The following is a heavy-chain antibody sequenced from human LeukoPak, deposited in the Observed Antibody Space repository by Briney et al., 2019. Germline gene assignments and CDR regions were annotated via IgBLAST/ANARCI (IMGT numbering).Heavy chain of an antibody. CDR3: ARLRAAQTYDY. CDR2: INSDGTST. V-gene: IGHV3-74*01. CDR1: GFTFSSYW. D-gene: IGHD6-13*01. Sequence: GGSLRLSCAASGFTFSSYWMHWVRQAPGKGLVWVSRINSDGTSTTYADSVKGRFTISRDNAKNTLYLQMNSLSAEDTAVYYCARLRAAQTYDYWGQGTLVTVSS. J-gene: IGHJ4*02.